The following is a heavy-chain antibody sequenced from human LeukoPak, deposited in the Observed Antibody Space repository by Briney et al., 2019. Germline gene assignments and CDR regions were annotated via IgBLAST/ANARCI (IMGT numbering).Heavy chain of an antibody. J-gene: IGHJ4*02. Sequence: GGSLRLSCAASGFTFSSYAMSWVRQAPGKGLEWVSAISGSGGSTYYADSVRGRFTISRDNSKNTLYLQMNSLRAEDTAVYYCAKDLDSSGYYYDYWGQGTLVTVSS. CDR2: ISGSGGST. V-gene: IGHV3-23*01. CDR1: GFTFSSYA. CDR3: AKDLDSSGYYYDY. D-gene: IGHD3-22*01.